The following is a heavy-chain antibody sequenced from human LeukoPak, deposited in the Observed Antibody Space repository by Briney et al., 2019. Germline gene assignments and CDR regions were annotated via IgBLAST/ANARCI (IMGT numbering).Heavy chain of an antibody. CDR3: ASCYGSRSNFDY. CDR2: IIPIFGTA. D-gene: IGHD6-13*01. V-gene: IGHV1-69*06. Sequence: SVKVSCKASGGTFSSYAISWVRQAPGQGLEWMGGIIPIFGTANYAQKFQGRVTITADKSTSTAYMELSSLRSEDTAVYYCASCYGSRSNFDYWGQGTLATVSS. CDR1: GGTFSSYA. J-gene: IGHJ4*02.